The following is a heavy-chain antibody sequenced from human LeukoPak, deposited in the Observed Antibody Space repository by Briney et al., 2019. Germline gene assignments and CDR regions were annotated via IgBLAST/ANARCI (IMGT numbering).Heavy chain of an antibody. J-gene: IGHJ3*01. Sequence: GGSLRLSCAASGFSLRAYDLIWVRQAPGKGLDWVSIINGGGDIMMYEDSVKGRFTISRDNSKNTFYLQMNSLRVEDTAVYYCAMRDRGYGLDVWGQGTMVTVSS. D-gene: IGHD3-10*01. CDR1: GFSLRAYD. V-gene: IGHV3-23*01. CDR2: INGGGDIM. CDR3: AMRDRGYGLDV.